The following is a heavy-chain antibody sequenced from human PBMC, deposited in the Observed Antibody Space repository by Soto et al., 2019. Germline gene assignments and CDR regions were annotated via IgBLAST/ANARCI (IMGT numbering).Heavy chain of an antibody. J-gene: IGHJ4*02. CDR2: ISADNGYT. CDR3: ARGHAGTGKVYYFDY. V-gene: IGHV1-18*01. CDR1: GYTFISYG. Sequence: QVQLVQSGAEVKKPGASVKVSCKASGYTFISYGISWVRQAPGQGLEWMGWISADNGYTNYAQKLQGRVTMTTDTSTSTAYMELRSLRSDDTAVYYCARGHAGTGKVYYFDYWGQGTLVTVSS. D-gene: IGHD6-13*01.